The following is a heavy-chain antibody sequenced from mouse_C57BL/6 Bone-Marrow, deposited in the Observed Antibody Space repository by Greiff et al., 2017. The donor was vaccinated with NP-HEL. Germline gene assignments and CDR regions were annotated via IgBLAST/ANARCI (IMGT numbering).Heavy chain of an antibody. CDR1: GYTFTGYW. CDR3: ARREGDLLGAMDY. V-gene: IGHV1-9*01. CDR2: ILPGSVSP. D-gene: IGHD2-1*01. J-gene: IGHJ4*01. Sequence: QVQLKQSGAELMKPGASVKLSCKATGYTFTGYWIEWVKQRPGHGLEWIGEILPGSVSPNYNAKFKGKATFTADTSSNTAYMQLSSLTTEDSAIYYCARREGDLLGAMDYWGQGTSVTVSS.